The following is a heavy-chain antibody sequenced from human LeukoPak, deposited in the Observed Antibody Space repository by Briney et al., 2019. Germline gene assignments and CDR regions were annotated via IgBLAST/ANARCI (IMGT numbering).Heavy chain of an antibody. J-gene: IGHJ4*02. CDR3: AKDPTWDRGY. CDR1: GFTFNNYT. V-gene: IGHV3-23*01. D-gene: IGHD3-10*01. CDR2: ITASVGST. Sequence: GGSLRLSCASSGFTFNNYTMTWVRQAPGEGLEWVSSITASVGSTYCAQSVQGRFTISRDTSKNTLYLQMSSLRAEDTAVYYCAKDPTWDRGYWGQGTLVTVSS.